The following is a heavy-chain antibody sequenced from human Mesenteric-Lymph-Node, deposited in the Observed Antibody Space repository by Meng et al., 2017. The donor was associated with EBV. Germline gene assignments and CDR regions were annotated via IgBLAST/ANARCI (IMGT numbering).Heavy chain of an antibody. Sequence: QVQLVQSGAGVKQPGASVKVSCKSSGYTFTTYAISWVRQAPGQGLEWMGWTSVHNLNTNYAQKFQGRVTLTTDTSTSTAYMELRSLRSDDTAVYYCARERNSLDPWGQGTLVTVSS. CDR2: TSVHNLNT. D-gene: IGHD1-14*01. CDR3: ARERNSLDP. CDR1: GYTFTTYA. V-gene: IGHV1-18*01. J-gene: IGHJ5*02.